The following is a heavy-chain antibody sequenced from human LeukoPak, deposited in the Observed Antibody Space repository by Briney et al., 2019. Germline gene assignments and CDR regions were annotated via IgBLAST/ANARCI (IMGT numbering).Heavy chain of an antibody. V-gene: IGHV4-31*03. CDR2: IYCSGST. D-gene: IGHD2-21*02. CDR1: GGSISSGGYY. J-gene: IGHJ5*02. Sequence: SETLSLTCTVSGGSISSGGYYWSWIPQHPGKGLEWVGYIYCSGSTYYNPSLKSRLTMSVDTSKNQFSLKLSSVTDADTAVYYCGRNKVLVTAISIFRVNWFDPCGQGTLVTVSS. CDR3: GRNKVLVTAISIFRVNWFDP.